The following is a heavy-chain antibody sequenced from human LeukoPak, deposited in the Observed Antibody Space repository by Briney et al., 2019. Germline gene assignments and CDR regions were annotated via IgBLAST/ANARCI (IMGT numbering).Heavy chain of an antibody. V-gene: IGHV3-74*01. CDR1: GFTFNNYW. D-gene: IGHD6-13*01. CDR3: ARVSSSSWWALDY. CDR2: INTDGSST. Sequence: GGSLRLSGAASGFTFNNYWMNWVRQAPGKGLVWVSRINTDGSSTSYADSVKGRFTISRDNAKNTLYLQMNSLRAEDTAVYYCARVSSSSWWALDYWGQGTLVTVSS. J-gene: IGHJ4*02.